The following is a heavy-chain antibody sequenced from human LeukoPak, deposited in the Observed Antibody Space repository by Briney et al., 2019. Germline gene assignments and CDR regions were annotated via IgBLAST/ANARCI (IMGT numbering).Heavy chain of an antibody. CDR3: ATPLDSSGWASDAFDI. CDR1: GGSISSSSYY. Sequence: PSETLSLTCTVSGGSISSSSYYWGWIRQPPGKGLEWIGSIYYSGSTYYNPSLKSRVTISVDTSKNQFPLKLSSVTAADTAVYYCATPLDSSGWASDAFDIWGQGTMVTVSS. J-gene: IGHJ3*02. CDR2: IYYSGST. D-gene: IGHD3-22*01. V-gene: IGHV4-39*01.